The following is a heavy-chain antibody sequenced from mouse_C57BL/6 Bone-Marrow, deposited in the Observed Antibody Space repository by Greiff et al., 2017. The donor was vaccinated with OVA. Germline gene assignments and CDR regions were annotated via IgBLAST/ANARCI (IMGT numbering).Heavy chain of an antibody. CDR3: ARKKCTGRFDY. Sequence: VMLVESGAELARPGASVKLSCKASGYTFTSYGISWVKQRTGQGLEWIGEIYPRSGNTYYNEKFKGKATLTADKSSSTAYMELRSLTSEDSAVYFCARKKCTGRFDYWGQGTTLTVSS. CDR1: GYTFTSYG. J-gene: IGHJ2*01. D-gene: IGHD1-1*01. V-gene: IGHV1-81*01. CDR2: IYPRSGNT.